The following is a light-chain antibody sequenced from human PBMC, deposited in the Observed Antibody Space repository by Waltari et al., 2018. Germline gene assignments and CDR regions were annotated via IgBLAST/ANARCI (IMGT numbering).Light chain of an antibody. Sequence: QSALTQPASVSGSPGQSITISCTGPSSDVGGYDSVPWYQQHPVKAPILIIYGVSSRPSGISIRFSGSKSGNTASLTISGLQAEDEADYYCSSYASSVTHVFGTGTKVTVL. CDR1: SSDVGGYDS. CDR2: GVS. CDR3: SSYASSVTHV. J-gene: IGLJ1*01. V-gene: IGLV2-14*03.